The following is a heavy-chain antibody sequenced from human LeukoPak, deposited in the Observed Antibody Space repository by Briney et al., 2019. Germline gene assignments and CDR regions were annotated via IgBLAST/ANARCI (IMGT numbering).Heavy chain of an antibody. Sequence: PGGSLRLSCAASGFTFDDYAMHWVRQAPGKGLEWVSGISWNSGSIGYADSVKGRFTISRDNSKNTLYLQMNSLRAEDTAVYYCARDREDIVVVVADRDDAFDIWGQGTMVTVSS. J-gene: IGHJ3*02. CDR3: ARDREDIVVVVADRDDAFDI. D-gene: IGHD2-15*01. CDR1: GFTFDDYA. CDR2: ISWNSGSI. V-gene: IGHV3-9*01.